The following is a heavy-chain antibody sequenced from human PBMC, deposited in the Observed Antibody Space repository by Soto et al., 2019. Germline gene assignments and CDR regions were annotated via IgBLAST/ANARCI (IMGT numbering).Heavy chain of an antibody. V-gene: IGHV3-7*01. CDR3: ARRKLELRTQDFDY. Sequence: GGSLRLSCAASGFTFSSYWMSWVRQAPGKGLEWVANIKQDGSEKYYVDSVKGRFTISRDNAKNSLYLQMNSLRAEDTAVYYCARRKLELRTQDFDYWGQGTLVTVSS. J-gene: IGHJ4*02. D-gene: IGHD1-7*01. CDR1: GFTFSSYW. CDR2: IKQDGSEK.